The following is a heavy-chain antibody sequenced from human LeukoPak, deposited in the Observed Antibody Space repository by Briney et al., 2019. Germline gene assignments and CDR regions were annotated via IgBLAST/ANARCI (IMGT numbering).Heavy chain of an antibody. Sequence: SETLSLTCAVYGGSFGGYYWSWIRQPPGKGLEWIGEINHSGSTNYNPSLKSRVTMSVDTSKNQFSLKLSSVTAADTAVYYCARDKRADFWSGHDAFDIWGQGTMVTVSS. D-gene: IGHD3-3*01. CDR3: ARDKRADFWSGHDAFDI. V-gene: IGHV4-34*01. CDR1: GGSFGGYY. CDR2: INHSGST. J-gene: IGHJ3*02.